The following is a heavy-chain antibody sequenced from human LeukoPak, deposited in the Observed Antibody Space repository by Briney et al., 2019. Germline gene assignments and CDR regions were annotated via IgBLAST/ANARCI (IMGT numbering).Heavy chain of an antibody. Sequence: GASVKVSCKASGYTFITYYMHWVRQAPGQGLEWMGVINPSGGSTSYAQKFQGRVRMTRDTSTRAVYMELYSLRSEDTAVYYCARGGRDYHDSSGFYWGQGTLVTVSS. CDR3: ARGGRDYHDSSGFY. CDR2: INPSGGST. CDR1: GYTFITYY. V-gene: IGHV1-46*01. D-gene: IGHD3-22*01. J-gene: IGHJ4*02.